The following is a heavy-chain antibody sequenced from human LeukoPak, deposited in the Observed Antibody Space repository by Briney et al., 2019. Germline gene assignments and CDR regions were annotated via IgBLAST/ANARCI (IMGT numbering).Heavy chain of an antibody. V-gene: IGHV3-48*01. CDR3: ARDYRAFVVVPAAPRYFDY. J-gene: IGHJ4*02. CDR2: ISSSSSTI. Sequence: PGGSLRLSCAASGFTFSSYSMNWVRQAPGKGLEWVSYISSSSSTIYYADSVKGRFTISRDNAKNSLYLQMNSPRAEDTAVYYCARDYRAFVVVPAAPRYFDYWGQGTLVTVSS. D-gene: IGHD2-2*01. CDR1: GFTFSSYS.